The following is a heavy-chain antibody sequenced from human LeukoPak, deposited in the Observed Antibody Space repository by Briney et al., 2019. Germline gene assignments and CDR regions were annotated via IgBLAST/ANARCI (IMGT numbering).Heavy chain of an antibody. V-gene: IGHV3-66*02. J-gene: IGHJ1*01. Sequence: GGSLRLSFAASGITVSRNHMSGARQAQGKGLEWVSVIYSGGETYYEESVKGRFTISRDNSKNTLYLQMNSLRDEDTAVYYCARDQCTSASCYSNWGQGTLVTVSS. CDR3: ARDQCTSASCYSN. D-gene: IGHD2-2*02. CDR2: IYSGGET. CDR1: GITVSRNH.